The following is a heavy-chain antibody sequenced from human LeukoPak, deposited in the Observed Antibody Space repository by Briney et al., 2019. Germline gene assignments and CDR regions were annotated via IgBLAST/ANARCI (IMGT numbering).Heavy chain of an antibody. J-gene: IGHJ6*03. CDR2: IYYSGST. V-gene: IGHV4-59*01. D-gene: IGHD2-2*01. CDR3: AVTRHYYYMDV. Sequence: SETLSLTCTVSGGSISSYYWSWIRQPPGKGLEWIGYIYYSGSTNYNPSLKSRVTILVDTSKNQFSLKLSSVTAADTAVYYCAVTRHYYYMDVWGKGTTVTVSS. CDR1: GGSISSYY.